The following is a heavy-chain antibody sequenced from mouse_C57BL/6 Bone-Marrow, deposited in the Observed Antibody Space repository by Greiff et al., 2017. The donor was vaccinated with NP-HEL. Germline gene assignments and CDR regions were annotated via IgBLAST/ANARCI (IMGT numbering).Heavy chain of an antibody. V-gene: IGHV1-69*01. CDR2: IDPSDSYT. D-gene: IGHD2-3*01. Sequence: VQLQQSGAELVMPGASVKLSCKASGYTFTSYWMHWVKQRPGQGLEWIGEIDPSDSYTNYNQKFKVKSTLTVDKSSSTAYMQLSSLTSEDSAVYYCARRDGYLAWFAYWGQGTLVTVSA. J-gene: IGHJ3*01. CDR1: GYTFTSYW. CDR3: ARRDGYLAWFAY.